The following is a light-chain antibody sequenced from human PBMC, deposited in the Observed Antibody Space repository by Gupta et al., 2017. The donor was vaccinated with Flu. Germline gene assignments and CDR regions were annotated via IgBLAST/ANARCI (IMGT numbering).Light chain of an antibody. CDR2: RVN. CDR1: SSDIGAYNF. CDR3: SSYKSGSTLCV. Sequence: QSALTQPDSVSGAPGQSITISCTGTSSDIGAYNFVSWYQQPPGKVPKLIMDRVNNRPSGVSARVFGYTSGNKASPPIAGLQADDEADDYCSSYKSGSTLCVFGGGTKVTVL. V-gene: IGLV2-14*01. J-gene: IGLJ3*02.